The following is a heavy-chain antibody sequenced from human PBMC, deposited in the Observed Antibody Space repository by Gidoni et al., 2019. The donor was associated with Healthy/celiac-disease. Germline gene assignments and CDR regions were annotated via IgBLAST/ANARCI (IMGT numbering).Heavy chain of an antibody. CDR2: IKSKTDGGPT. V-gene: IGHV3-15*01. J-gene: IGHJ4*02. CDR1: GCTLRKAC. CDR3: TTARYYYDSSGYYYDY. Sequence: EVQLVESGGGLVTPGGSLRLSCAAAGCTLRKACMSWVRQAPGKGLEWVGRIKSKTDGGPTDYAAPVKGRFTISRDDSKNTLYLQMNSLKTEDTAVYYCTTARYYYDSSGYYYDYWGQGTLVTVSS. D-gene: IGHD3-22*01.